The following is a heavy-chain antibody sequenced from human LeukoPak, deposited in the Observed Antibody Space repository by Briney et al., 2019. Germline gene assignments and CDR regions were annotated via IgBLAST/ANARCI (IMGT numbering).Heavy chain of an antibody. CDR3: ARRQGLYAFDI. CDR2: IYYSGST. D-gene: IGHD6-19*01. J-gene: IGHJ3*02. CDR1: GSSISNGGYY. Sequence: SQTLSLTGTVSGSSISNGGYYWTWIRQHPGKGLEWIGNIYYSGSTNYNPSLNSRGTISPDTSKNQFSLELSSVTAADTAVYYCARRQGLYAFDIWSQGTMVTVSS. V-gene: IGHV4-31*03.